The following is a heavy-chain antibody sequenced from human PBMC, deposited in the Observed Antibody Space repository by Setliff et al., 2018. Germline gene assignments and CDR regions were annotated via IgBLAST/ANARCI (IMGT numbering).Heavy chain of an antibody. CDR2: IYHSGNT. J-gene: IGHJ4*02. V-gene: IGHV4-38-2*01. Sequence: SETLSLTCAVSGYSISSGYYWGWIRQPPGKGLEWIGSIYHSGNTYYNPSLKSRVTISVDTSKNQFSLKLSSVTAADTAVYYCARHSSRPYGGQGTLVTGSS. CDR1: GYSISSGYY. CDR3: ARHSSRPY.